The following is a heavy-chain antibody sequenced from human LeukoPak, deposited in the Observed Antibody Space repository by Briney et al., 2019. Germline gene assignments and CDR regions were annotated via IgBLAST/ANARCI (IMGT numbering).Heavy chain of an antibody. CDR3: ASSRGYSSSLWYYYMDV. J-gene: IGHJ6*03. V-gene: IGHV4-34*01. CDR2: INHSGTT. CDR1: GGSFSGYY. Sequence: TSETLSLTCAVYGGSFSGYYWSWIRQPPGKGLEWIGEINHSGTTIYNPSLMSRVTVSIDTSKNQFSLRLSSVTAADTGVYYCASSRGYSSSLWYYYMDVWGKGTTVTVSS. D-gene: IGHD6-13*01.